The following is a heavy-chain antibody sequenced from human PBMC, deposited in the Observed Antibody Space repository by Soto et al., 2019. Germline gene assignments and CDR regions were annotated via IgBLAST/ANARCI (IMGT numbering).Heavy chain of an antibody. J-gene: IGHJ3*02. Sequence: GGSLRLSCAASGFTFSSYAMSWVRQAPGKGLEWVSAISGSGGSTYYADSVKGRFTISRDNSKNTLYLQMNSLRAEDTAVYYCAKELVGGSYFGDAFDIWGQGTMVTVSS. D-gene: IGHD1-26*01. CDR1: GFTFSSYA. V-gene: IGHV3-23*01. CDR3: AKELVGGSYFGDAFDI. CDR2: ISGSGGST.